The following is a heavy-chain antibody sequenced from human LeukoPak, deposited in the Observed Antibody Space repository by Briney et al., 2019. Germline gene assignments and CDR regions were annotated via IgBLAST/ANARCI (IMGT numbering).Heavy chain of an antibody. D-gene: IGHD5-18*01. CDR3: ARSGYTISAYHSDF. V-gene: IGHV3-23*01. J-gene: IGHJ4*02. Sequence: GGSLRLSCAASGFTFSSYAMSWVRHGPGKGLEWVSDISGSGGSTYYADSVKGRFTTSRDNSKNTLYLQMKSLRDEDTAVYYCARSGYTISAYHSDFWGQGAPVTVSS. CDR1: GFTFSSYA. CDR2: ISGSGGST.